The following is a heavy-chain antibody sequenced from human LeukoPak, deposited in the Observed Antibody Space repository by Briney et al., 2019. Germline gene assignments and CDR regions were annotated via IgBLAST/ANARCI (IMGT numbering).Heavy chain of an antibody. CDR3: AGRLVPDY. V-gene: IGHV4-38-2*01. CDR2: HSGST. CDR1: GYSISSGYY. D-gene: IGHD3-16*01. J-gene: IGHJ4*02. Sequence: PSETLSLTCAVSGYSISSGYYWGWIRQPPGKGLEWIGSHSGSTYYNPSLKSRVTISVDTSKNQFSLKLSSVTAADTAVYYCAGRLVPDYWGQGTLVTVSS.